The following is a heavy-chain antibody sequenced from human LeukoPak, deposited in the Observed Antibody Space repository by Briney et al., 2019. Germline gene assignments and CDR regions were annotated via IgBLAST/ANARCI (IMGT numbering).Heavy chain of an antibody. J-gene: IGHJ6*03. CDR3: ATNPGPVLRFLESVPVPYYNYMDV. D-gene: IGHD3-3*01. CDR2: IRYDGSNK. Sequence: GWSLRLSCAASGFTFSSYGMHWVRQAPGKGLEWVAFIRYDGSNKYYADSVKGRFTISRDNSKNTLYLQMNSQRAEDTAVYYCATNPGPVLRFLESVPVPYYNYMDVWGKGTTVTVSS. CDR1: GFTFSSYG. V-gene: IGHV3-30*02.